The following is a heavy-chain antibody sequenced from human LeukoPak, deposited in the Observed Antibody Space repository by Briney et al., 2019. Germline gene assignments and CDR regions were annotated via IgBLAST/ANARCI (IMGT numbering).Heavy chain of an antibody. Sequence: SETLSLTCTVSNGSISIYYWSWVRQPAGKGLEWIGRISASGSTNYNPSLKSRVTKSLDTSKNQFSLKLSSVTAADTAVYYCAREITVTRPFDYWGPGTLVTVSS. D-gene: IGHD4-17*01. CDR2: ISASGST. CDR3: AREITVTRPFDY. V-gene: IGHV4-4*07. J-gene: IGHJ4*02. CDR1: NGSISIYY.